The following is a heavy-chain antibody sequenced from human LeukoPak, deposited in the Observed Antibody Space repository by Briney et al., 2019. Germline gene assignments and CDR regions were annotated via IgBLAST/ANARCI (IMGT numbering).Heavy chain of an antibody. CDR3: ANWDIVVVVAATGDAFDI. J-gene: IGHJ3*02. CDR2: ISGSGGST. D-gene: IGHD2-15*01. Sequence: QPGGSLRLSCAASGFTFSSYAMSWVRQAPGKGLEWVSAISGSGGSTYYADSVKGRFTISRDNSKNTLYLQMNSLRAEDTAVYYCANWDIVVVVAATGDAFDIWGQGTMVTVSS. V-gene: IGHV3-23*01. CDR1: GFTFSSYA.